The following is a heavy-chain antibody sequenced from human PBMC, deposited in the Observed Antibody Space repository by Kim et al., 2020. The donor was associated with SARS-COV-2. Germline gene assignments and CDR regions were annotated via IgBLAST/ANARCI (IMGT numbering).Heavy chain of an antibody. CDR2: INPRAGNT. D-gene: IGHD3-10*01. CDR3: ARTSWGVPTPSYSYFGLDV. Sequence: ASVKVSCTASGFTFTFHYIHWVRQAPGQGPEWLGIINPRAGNTHFALKFQGRVTMTSDMSTSTIYMDLRSLTSDDTAVYYCARTSWGVPTPSYSYFGLDV. J-gene: IGHJ6*01. V-gene: IGHV1-46*01. CDR1: GFTFTFHY.